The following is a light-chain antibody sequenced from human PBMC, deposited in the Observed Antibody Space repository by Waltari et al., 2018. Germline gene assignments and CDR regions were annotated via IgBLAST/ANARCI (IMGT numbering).Light chain of an antibody. CDR3: QSYDSSLSGSV. V-gene: IGLV1-40*01. J-gene: IGLJ3*02. CDR1: PSHLRPELG. Sequence: QSVLTQPPSVSGAPGQRVTLSCTGTPSHLRPELGVHWYPQVPGTAPKFLIYRNTNRPSGVPDRFSGSKSGTSASLAITGLQAEDEADYYCQSYDSSLSGSVFGGGTKLTVL. CDR2: RNT.